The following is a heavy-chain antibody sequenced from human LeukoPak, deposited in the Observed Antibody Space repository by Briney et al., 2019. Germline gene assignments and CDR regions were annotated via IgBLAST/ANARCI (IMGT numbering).Heavy chain of an antibody. J-gene: IGHJ6*03. D-gene: IGHD5-12*01. V-gene: IGHV1-69*04. CDR3: ARDSGSLVATRDYYYMDV. CDR2: IIPILGIA. Sequence: ASVKVSCKASGGTFSSYAISWVRQAPGQGLEWMGRIIPILGIANYAQKFQGRVTITADKSTSTAYMELSRLRSDDTAVYYCARDSGSLVATRDYYYMDVWGKGTTVTVSS. CDR1: GGTFSSYA.